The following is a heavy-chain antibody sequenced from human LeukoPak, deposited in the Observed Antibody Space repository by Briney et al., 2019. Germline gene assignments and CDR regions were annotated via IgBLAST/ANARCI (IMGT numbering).Heavy chain of an antibody. V-gene: IGHV1-18*04. CDR2: ISAYNGNT. CDR1: GYTFTSYG. Sequence: ASVKVSCKASGYTFTSYGISWVRQAPGQGLEWMGWISAYNGNTNYAQKLQGRVTMTTDTSTSTAYMELRSLRSDDTAVYYCARGIVVVPAAPPGVYYFDYWGQGTLVTVSS. D-gene: IGHD2-2*01. J-gene: IGHJ4*02. CDR3: ARGIVVVPAAPPGVYYFDY.